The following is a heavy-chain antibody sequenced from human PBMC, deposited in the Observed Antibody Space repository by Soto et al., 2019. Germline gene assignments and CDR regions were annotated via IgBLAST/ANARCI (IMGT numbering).Heavy chain of an antibody. CDR3: ARDQGYCSGGSCYVAGY. CDR2: INSDGSST. D-gene: IGHD2-15*01. CDR1: GYTFSSYW. J-gene: IGHJ4*02. Sequence: ASVKVSCKASGYTFSSYWMHWVRQAPGKGLVWVSRINSDGSSTTYADSVKGRFTISRDNAKNTLYLQLNSLRAEDTAVYYCARDQGYCSGGSCYVAGYWGQGTLVTVSS. V-gene: IGHV3-74*01.